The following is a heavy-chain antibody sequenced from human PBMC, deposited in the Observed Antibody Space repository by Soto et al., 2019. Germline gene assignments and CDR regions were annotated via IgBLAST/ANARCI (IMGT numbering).Heavy chain of an antibody. J-gene: IGHJ5*02. D-gene: IGHD3-9*01. Sequence: SETLSLTCTVSGGSISSGDYYWSWIRQPPGKGLEWIGYIYYSGSTYYNPSLKSRVTISVDTSKNQFPLKLSSVTAADTAVYYCARSRRYYDILTGSLGWFDPWGQGTLVTVSS. V-gene: IGHV4-30-4*01. CDR1: GGSISSGDYY. CDR3: ARSRRYYDILTGSLGWFDP. CDR2: IYYSGST.